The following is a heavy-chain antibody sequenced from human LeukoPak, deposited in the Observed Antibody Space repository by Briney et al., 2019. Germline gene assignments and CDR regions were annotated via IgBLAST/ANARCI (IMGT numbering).Heavy chain of an antibody. CDR2: ISYDGSNK. V-gene: IGHV3-30-3*01. CDR1: GFTFSSYA. D-gene: IGHD3-10*01. CDR3: ARDRVGYGSGRNDTNYYYYGMDV. Sequence: GRSLRLSCAASGFTFSSYAMHWVRQAPGQGLEWVAVISYDGSNKYYADSVKGRFTISRENSKNTLYLQMNSLRAEDTAVYYCARDRVGYGSGRNDTNYYYYGMDVWGQGTTVTVSS. J-gene: IGHJ6*02.